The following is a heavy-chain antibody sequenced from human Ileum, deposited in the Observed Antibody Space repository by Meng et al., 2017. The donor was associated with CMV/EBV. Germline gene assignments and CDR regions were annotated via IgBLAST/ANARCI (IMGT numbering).Heavy chain of an antibody. CDR1: GASISIGRHF. CDR3: AAAISTACFYY. Sequence: QVLRQGWGPGLVRPCATRSFSLTVSGASISIGRHFWGWIRHAPGKVLEWMATINYSDTNHYNPSLMRRITISVDTSKNQISLIVNSGPASDTAMYYCAAAISTACFYYWCQGTLVTVSS. CDR2: INYSDTN. J-gene: IGHJ4*02. V-gene: IGHV4-39*07. D-gene: IGHD2-2*02.